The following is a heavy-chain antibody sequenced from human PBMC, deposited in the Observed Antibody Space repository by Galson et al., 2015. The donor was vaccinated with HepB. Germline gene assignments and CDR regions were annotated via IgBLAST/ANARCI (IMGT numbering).Heavy chain of an antibody. CDR3: ARSYCGGDCYYWYFDL. Sequence: SLRLSCAASGFTFSSYSMNWVRQAPGKGLEWVSYISSSSSTIYYADSVKGRFTISRDNAKNSLYLQMNSLRAEDTAVYYCARSYCGGDCYYWYFDLWGRGTLVTVSS. J-gene: IGHJ2*01. D-gene: IGHD2-21*02. V-gene: IGHV3-48*01. CDR2: ISSSSSTI. CDR1: GFTFSSYS.